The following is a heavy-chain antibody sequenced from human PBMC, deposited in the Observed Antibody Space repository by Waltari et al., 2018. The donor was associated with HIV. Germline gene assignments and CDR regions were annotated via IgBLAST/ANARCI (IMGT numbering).Heavy chain of an antibody. CDR2: INHSGTM. V-gene: IGHV4-34*01. CDR3: AANHLAVNGTTFAF. Sequence: QVLLQQWGAGLLKPSGTRWLTCALYGAHISGDHSSWIQQPPGKGFEWIGDINHSGTMNFNPSLKTRISMSLDTSRKQFSLKLTSVTAADTAVYYCAANHLAVNGTTFAFWGQGNLVTVSS. D-gene: IGHD1-1*01. CDR1: GAHISGDH. J-gene: IGHJ4*02.